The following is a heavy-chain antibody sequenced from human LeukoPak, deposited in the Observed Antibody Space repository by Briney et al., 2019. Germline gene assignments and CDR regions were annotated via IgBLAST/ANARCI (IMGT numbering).Heavy chain of an antibody. CDR2: IRSKANTYAT. V-gene: IGHV3-73*01. J-gene: IGHJ4*02. CDR3: TGQAYYYDTSGFNFDY. CDR1: GFTFSDSA. D-gene: IGHD3-22*01. Sequence: QSGGSLRLSCATSGFTFSDSAMHWVRQASGKGLEWLGRIRSKANTYATAYAASVKGRFTISRDDSKNTAYLQMNSLKTEDTAVYYCTGQAYYYDTSGFNFDYWGQGILVAVSS.